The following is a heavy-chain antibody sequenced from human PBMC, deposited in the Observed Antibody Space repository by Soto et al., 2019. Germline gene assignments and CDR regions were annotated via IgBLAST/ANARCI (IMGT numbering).Heavy chain of an antibody. V-gene: IGHV1-8*01. CDR1: GYTFTSYD. CDR3: ARVPPPRGGNWNFDH. CDR2: MNPNSGNT. J-gene: IGHJ4*02. Sequence: QVQLVQSGAEVKKPGASVKVSCKASGYTFTSYDINWVRQATGQGLEWMGWMNPNSGNTGYAQKYQGRVTMTRNTSISTAYMELSSLRSEDTAVYYCARVPPPRGGNWNFDHWGQGTLVTVSS. D-gene: IGHD2-15*01.